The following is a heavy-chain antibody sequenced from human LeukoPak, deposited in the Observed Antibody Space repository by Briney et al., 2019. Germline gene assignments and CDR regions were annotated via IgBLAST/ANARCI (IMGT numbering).Heavy chain of an antibody. D-gene: IGHD2-2*01. CDR2: FDPEDGET. V-gene: IGHV1-24*01. CDR1: GYTLTELS. CDR3: ARGSSVVVPETHFDY. Sequence: ASVKVSCKVSGYTLTELSMHWVRQAPGKGLEWMGGFDPEDGETIYAQKFQGRVTMTEDTSTDTAYMELSSLRSEDTAVYYCARGSSVVVPETHFDYWGQGTLVTVSS. J-gene: IGHJ4*02.